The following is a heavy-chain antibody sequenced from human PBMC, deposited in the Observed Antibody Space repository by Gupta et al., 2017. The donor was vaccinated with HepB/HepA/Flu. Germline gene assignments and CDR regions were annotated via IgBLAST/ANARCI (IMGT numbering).Heavy chain of an antibody. CDR1: GLTFSDYY. J-gene: IGHJ4*02. CDR3: ARDFESTGYFRRPIDD. CDR2: IDNTGIDI. D-gene: IGHD3-9*01. V-gene: IGHV3-11*01. Sequence: GSLRLSCVASGLTFSDYYLSWARLAPGKGLEWLSYIDNTGIDIYYADSVRGRFTISRDNAKNSLYLQMNSLRAEDTALYYCARDFESTGYFRRPIDDWGQGTLVTVSS.